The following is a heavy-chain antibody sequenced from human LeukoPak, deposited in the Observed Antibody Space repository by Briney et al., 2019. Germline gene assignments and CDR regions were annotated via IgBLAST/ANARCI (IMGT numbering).Heavy chain of an antibody. J-gene: IGHJ4*02. Sequence: GGSLRLSCAGSGFTFNDYDMNWVRQAPGKGPEWVSYIRRRGAYTYYTDSVQGRFTVSRDNAKKLLFLQMDGLRAEDTALYYCSRPLSFGELFRLDDWGQGTLVTVSS. V-gene: IGHV3-48*03. CDR3: SRPLSFGELFRLDD. D-gene: IGHD3-10*01. CDR2: IRRRGAYT. CDR1: GFTFNDYD.